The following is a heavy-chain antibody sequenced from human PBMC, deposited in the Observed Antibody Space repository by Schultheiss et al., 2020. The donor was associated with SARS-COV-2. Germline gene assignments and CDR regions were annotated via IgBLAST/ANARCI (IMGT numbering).Heavy chain of an antibody. Sequence: SETLSLTCTVSGGSISSGGYYWSWIRQHPGKGLEWIGYIYYSGSTHYNPSLKSRVTISVDTSKNQFSLKLSSVTAADTAVYYCARDLGGWRYCSGGSCYSSDYWGQGTLVTVSS. CDR3: ARDLGGWRYCSGGSCYSSDY. V-gene: IGHV4-31*03. CDR1: GGSISSGGYY. J-gene: IGHJ4*02. CDR2: IYYSGST. D-gene: IGHD2-15*01.